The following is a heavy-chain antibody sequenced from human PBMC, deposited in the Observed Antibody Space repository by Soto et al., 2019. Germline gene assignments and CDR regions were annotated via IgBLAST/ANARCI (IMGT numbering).Heavy chain of an antibody. V-gene: IGHV3-21*01. D-gene: IGHD2-2*01. CDR3: ARDPVSVVVPAAMNDWFDP. J-gene: IGHJ5*02. CDR2: ISSSSSYI. CDR1: GFTFSSYS. Sequence: GGSLRLSCAASGFTFSSYSMNWVRQAPGKGLEWVSSISSSSSYIYYADSVKGRFTISRDNAKNSLYLQMNSLRAEDTAVYYCARDPVSVVVPAAMNDWFDPWGQGTLVTV.